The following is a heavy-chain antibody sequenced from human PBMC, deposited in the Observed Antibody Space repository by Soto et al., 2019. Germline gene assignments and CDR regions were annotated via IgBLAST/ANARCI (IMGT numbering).Heavy chain of an antibody. CDR2: ISGSGGST. D-gene: IGHD5-12*01. CDR1: GFTFSSYA. J-gene: IGHJ4*02. Sequence: EVQLLESGGGLVQPGGSLRLSCAASGFTFSSYAMSWVRQSPGKGLEWVSAISGSGGSTYYADSVKGRFTISRDNSKNTLYLQMNSLRAEDTAVYYCAKRGYSGYGAYDYWGQGTLFTVSS. V-gene: IGHV3-23*01. CDR3: AKRGYSGYGAYDY.